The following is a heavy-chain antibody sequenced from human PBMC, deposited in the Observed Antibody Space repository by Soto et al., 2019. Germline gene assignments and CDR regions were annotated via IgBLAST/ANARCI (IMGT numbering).Heavy chain of an antibody. CDR2: INGDGSTT. CDR3: ARVGQGRYYFDY. CDR1: GFAFSSYW. V-gene: IGHV3-74*01. Sequence: EVHLVESGGGSVQPGGSLKLSCAGSGFAFSSYWIHWVRQVPGKGLVWVSRINGDGSTTSYADSVRGRFTISRDNAKDTLYLQMNCLRAEDTALYYCARVGQGRYYFDYWGQGTLVTVSS. J-gene: IGHJ4*02.